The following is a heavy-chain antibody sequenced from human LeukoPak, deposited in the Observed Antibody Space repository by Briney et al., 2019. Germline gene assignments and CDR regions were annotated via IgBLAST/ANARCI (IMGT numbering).Heavy chain of an antibody. CDR3: ARDRYYDSSGGEDYFDY. V-gene: IGHV1-69*05. Sequence: ASVKVSCKASGGTFSSYAISWLRQAPAQGLEWMGGIIPIFGTANYAQKFQGRVTITTDESTSTAYMELSSLRSEDTAVYYCARDRYYDSSGGEDYFDYWGQGTLVTVSS. D-gene: IGHD3-22*01. CDR1: GGTFSSYA. J-gene: IGHJ4*02. CDR2: IIPIFGTA.